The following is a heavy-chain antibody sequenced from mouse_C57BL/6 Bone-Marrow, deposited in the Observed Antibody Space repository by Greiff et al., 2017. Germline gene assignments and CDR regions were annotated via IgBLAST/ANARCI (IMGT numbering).Heavy chain of an antibody. CDR1: GFNITDDY. CDR3: TTLYYGSSFAY. J-gene: IGHJ3*01. V-gene: IGHV14-4*01. D-gene: IGHD1-1*01. Sequence: EVQLQQSGAELVRPGASVKLSCTASGFNITDDYMHWVKQRPEQGLEWIGWIDPANGDTEYASKFQGKATITADTSSNTAYLQLSSLTSEDTAVYYCTTLYYGSSFAYWGQGTLVTVSA. CDR2: IDPANGDT.